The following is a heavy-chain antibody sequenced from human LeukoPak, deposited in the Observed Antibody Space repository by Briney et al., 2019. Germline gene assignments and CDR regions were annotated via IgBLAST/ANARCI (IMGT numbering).Heavy chain of an antibody. V-gene: IGHV1-69*05. Sequence: SVKVSCKASGGTFSSYAISWVRQAPGQGLEWMGGIIPIFGTANYAQKFQGRVTITTDESTSTAYMELSSLRSEDTAVYYCAGNIAAAAYYFDYWGQGTLVTVSS. CDR1: GGTFSSYA. CDR2: IIPIFGTA. D-gene: IGHD6-13*01. CDR3: AGNIAAAAYYFDY. J-gene: IGHJ4*02.